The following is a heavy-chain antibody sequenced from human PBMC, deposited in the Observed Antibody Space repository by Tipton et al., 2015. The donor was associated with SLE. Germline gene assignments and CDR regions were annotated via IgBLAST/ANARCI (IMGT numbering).Heavy chain of an antibody. CDR1: GGSINSYY. Sequence: TLSLTCTVSGGSINSYYWGWIRQPPGKGLEWIGSAHYSGITYYNPSLKSRVTISVDTSKNQLSLRLSSVTAADTAVYYCARHVDPTDYYYYAVDVWGQGTTVTVSS. CDR2: AHYSGIT. CDR3: ARHVDPTDYYYYAVDV. V-gene: IGHV4-39*07. J-gene: IGHJ6*02.